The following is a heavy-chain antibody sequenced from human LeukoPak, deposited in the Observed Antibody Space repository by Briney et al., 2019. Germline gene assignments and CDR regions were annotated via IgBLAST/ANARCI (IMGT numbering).Heavy chain of an antibody. CDR2: INNDGSCT. CDR3: VRGGESTWS. Sequence: GGSLRLSCAASGFTFSSYWMHWVRQAPGKGPVWVSRINNDGSCTTYADSVKGRFTISRDDAKNTLYLQMNSLRAEDTAVYYCVRGGESTWSWGQGTLVTVSS. D-gene: IGHD2-15*01. CDR1: GFTFSSYW. J-gene: IGHJ5*02. V-gene: IGHV3-74*01.